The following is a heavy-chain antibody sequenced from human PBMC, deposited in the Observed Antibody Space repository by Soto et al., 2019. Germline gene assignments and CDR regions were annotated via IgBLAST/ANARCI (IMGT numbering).Heavy chain of an antibody. V-gene: IGHV4-4*02. CDR1: GGSISSSHW. CDR2: IYHSGST. Sequence: QVQLQESGPGLVKPSGTLSLSCAVSGGSISSSHWWTWVRQPPGKGLEWIGEIYHSGSTNYNPSLKRRVTVSVDTSRNQFPLNLSSVTAADMSVYYWASSGGGEDYWGQGILVTFSS. CDR3: ASSGGGEDY. J-gene: IGHJ4*02. D-gene: IGHD3-16*01.